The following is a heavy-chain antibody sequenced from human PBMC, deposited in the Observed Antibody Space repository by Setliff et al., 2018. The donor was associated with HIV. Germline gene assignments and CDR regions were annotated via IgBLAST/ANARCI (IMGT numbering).Heavy chain of an antibody. D-gene: IGHD4-17*01. CDR2: IYHNGIT. CDR3: ARRIYGNNPYFDY. CDR1: GYSIGSGYY. V-gene: IGHV4-38-2*01. Sequence: PSETLSLTCGVSGYSIGSGYYWGWIRQPPGKGLEWIGSIYHNGITYYNPSLKSRVTISVGTSQNQFSLKLSSVTAADTAIYYCARRIYGNNPYFDYWSQGTLVTVSS. J-gene: IGHJ4*02.